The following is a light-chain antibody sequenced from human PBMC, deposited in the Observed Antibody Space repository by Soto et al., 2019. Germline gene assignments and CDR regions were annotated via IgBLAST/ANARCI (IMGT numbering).Light chain of an antibody. V-gene: IGLV2-23*02. CDR1: GSDIGNYNL. CDR2: EVN. Sequence: SALTQPAAVSGSLGQSITISCSGSGSDIGNYNLVSWYQQQPGKVPRLIIYEVNKGPSGVSNRFSGSKSGNTASLTISDLQPDDECLYYCCSYAGSSLWMFGGGTKLTVL. J-gene: IGLJ3*02. CDR3: CSYAGSSLWM.